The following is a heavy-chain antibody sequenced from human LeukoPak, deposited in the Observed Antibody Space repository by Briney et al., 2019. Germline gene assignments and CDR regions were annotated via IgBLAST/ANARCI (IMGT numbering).Heavy chain of an antibody. D-gene: IGHD3-9*01. CDR2: ISSSSSTI. CDR3: ARDGPTTYYDILTGYPTDAFDT. V-gene: IGHV3-48*02. CDR1: GFTFSSYS. Sequence: PGGSLRLSCAASGFTFSSYSMNWVRQAPGKGLEWVSYISSSSSTIYYADSVKGRFTISRDNAKNSLYLQMNSLRDEDTAVYYCARDGPTTYYDILTGYPTDAFDTWGQGTMVTVSS. J-gene: IGHJ3*02.